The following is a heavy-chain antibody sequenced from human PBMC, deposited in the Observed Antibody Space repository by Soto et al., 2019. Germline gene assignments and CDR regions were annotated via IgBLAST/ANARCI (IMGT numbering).Heavy chain of an antibody. CDR1: GFTLSGRS. CDR3: ARGWFGPDV. J-gene: IGHJ6*04. V-gene: IGHV3-74*01. Sequence: EVQLVESGGGLVQPGGSLRLSCAASGFTLSGRSMHWVRQAPGKGLVWVSGIDNAGTDSTYADSVKGRFTSSRDHAKNVLSLQMTGLGVEDTAVYYCARGWFGPDVWGKGTTVTVSS. CDR2: IDNAGTDS. D-gene: IGHD3-10*01.